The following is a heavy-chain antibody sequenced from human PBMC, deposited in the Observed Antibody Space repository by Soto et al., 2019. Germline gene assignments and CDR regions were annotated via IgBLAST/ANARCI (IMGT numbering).Heavy chain of an antibody. Sequence: SETLSLTCTVSGGSISSSDYYWGWIRQPPGKGLEWIGNIYYSGRTYYNPSLKSRVTISVDTSKNQFSLNLSSVTAADTAVYYCTRHKGAAGSWYFDLWGRGTLVTVS. J-gene: IGHJ2*01. D-gene: IGHD6-13*01. CDR3: TRHKGAAGSWYFDL. CDR2: IYYSGRT. CDR1: GGSISSSDYY. V-gene: IGHV4-39*01.